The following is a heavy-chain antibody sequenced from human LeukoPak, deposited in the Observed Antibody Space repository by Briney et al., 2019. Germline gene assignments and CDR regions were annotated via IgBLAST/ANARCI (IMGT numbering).Heavy chain of an antibody. CDR1: GGTFSSYA. CDR3: ARQRYCSSTSRYELAQNWFDP. V-gene: IGHV1-69*13. J-gene: IGHJ5*02. D-gene: IGHD2-2*01. Sequence: SGKVSCKASGGTFSSYAISWVRQAPGQGLEWMGGIIPIVGTANYAQKFQGRVTITADASTSTAYMELTSLRSEDTAVYYCARQRYCSSTSRYELAQNWFDPCRQGTLATVSS. CDR2: IIPIVGTA.